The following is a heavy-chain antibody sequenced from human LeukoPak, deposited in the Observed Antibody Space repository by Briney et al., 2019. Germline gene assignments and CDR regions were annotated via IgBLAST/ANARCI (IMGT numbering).Heavy chain of an antibody. V-gene: IGHV3-23*01. J-gene: IGHJ4*02. CDR2: ISGSGGST. CDR3: ARVAGTKCFDY. D-gene: IGHD6-19*01. CDR1: GFTFSTYA. Sequence: GGSLRLSCAASGFTFSTYAVSWVRQAPGKGLEWVSSISGSGGSTSYADSVKGRFTISRDNSKNTLYLQMNSLRAEDTAIYYCARVAGTKCFDYWGQGTLVTVSS.